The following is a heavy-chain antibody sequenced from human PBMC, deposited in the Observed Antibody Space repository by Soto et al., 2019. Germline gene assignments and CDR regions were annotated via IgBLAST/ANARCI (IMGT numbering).Heavy chain of an antibody. V-gene: IGHV4-59*12. CDR2: IYYSGST. CDR1: GGSISGFY. Sequence: PSGTLSLTCTVSGGSISGFYWSWIRQPPGKGLEWIGYIYYSGSTNYNPSLESRVTISVDTSKNQFSLKLTSLSAADTAVYFCARDRYGLDVWGQGTTVTVSS. J-gene: IGHJ6*02. CDR3: ARDRYGLDV.